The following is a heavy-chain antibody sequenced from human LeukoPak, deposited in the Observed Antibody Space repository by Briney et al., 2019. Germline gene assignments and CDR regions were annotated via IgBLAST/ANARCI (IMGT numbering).Heavy chain of an antibody. Sequence: PSETLSLTCTVSGGSISSYYWSWIRQPPGKGLEWIGEINHSGSTNYNPSLKSRVTISVDTSKNQFSLKLSSVTAADTAVYYCARSKDYSNYSPYNWFDPWGQGTLVTVSS. V-gene: IGHV4-59*08. D-gene: IGHD4-4*01. CDR3: ARSKDYSNYSPYNWFDP. CDR1: GGSISSYY. J-gene: IGHJ5*02. CDR2: INHSGST.